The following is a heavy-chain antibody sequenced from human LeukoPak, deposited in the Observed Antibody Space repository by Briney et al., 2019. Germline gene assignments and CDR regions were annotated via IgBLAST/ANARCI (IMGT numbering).Heavy chain of an antibody. J-gene: IGHJ3*02. CDR2: IESKTDGGTT. V-gene: IGHV3-15*04. CDR3: TTPFYSGSGSYYNAFDI. Sequence: GGSLRLSCAASGFTFDNAWMSWVRQAPGKGLEWVGRIESKTDGGTTNYAAPVKGRFTISRDDSENTLYLQMNSLKTEDTAVYYCTTPFYSGSGSYYNAFDIWGQGTEVTASS. D-gene: IGHD3-10*01. CDR1: GFTFDNAW.